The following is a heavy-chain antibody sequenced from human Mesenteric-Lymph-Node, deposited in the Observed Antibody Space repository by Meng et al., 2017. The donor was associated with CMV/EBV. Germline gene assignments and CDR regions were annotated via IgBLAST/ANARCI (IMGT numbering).Heavy chain of an antibody. J-gene: IGHJ6*02. CDR1: GASIRSNTYY. Sequence: SETLSLTCSVSGASIRSNTYYWGWIRQPPEMGLEWIGNIFYTGATNYNPSLGSRVTMSVDTSNNQFSLRVKSVTAADTAVYYCVRDRVSRRGWLLLDNGMDVWGQGTTVTVSS. CDR3: VRDRVSRRGWLLLDNGMDV. V-gene: IGHV4-39*07. CDR2: IFYTGAT. D-gene: IGHD3-22*01.